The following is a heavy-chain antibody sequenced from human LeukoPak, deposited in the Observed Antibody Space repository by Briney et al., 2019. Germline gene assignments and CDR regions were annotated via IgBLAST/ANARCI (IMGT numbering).Heavy chain of an antibody. V-gene: IGHV4-39*07. Sequence: SETLSLTCTVSGGSISRSSYYWGWIRQPPGKGLEWIGSIYYSGSTYYNPSLKSRVTISVDTSKNQFSLKLSSVTAADTAVYYCARGHCSGGSCYPPIFDYWGQGTLVTVSS. CDR2: IYYSGST. CDR1: GGSISRSSYY. CDR3: ARGHCSGGSCYPPIFDY. D-gene: IGHD2-15*01. J-gene: IGHJ4*02.